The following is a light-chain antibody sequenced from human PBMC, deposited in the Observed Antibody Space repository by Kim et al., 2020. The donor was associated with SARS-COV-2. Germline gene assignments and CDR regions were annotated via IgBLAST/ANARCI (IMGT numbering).Light chain of an antibody. CDR3: QQRSSWPWT. V-gene: IGKV3-11*01. CDR1: HSVSSV. CDR2: DAC. J-gene: IGKJ1*01. Sequence: LSPGESATRSCRASHSVSSVLSWYQQRPGQAPRLLIYDACNRATGIPARFSGSGSGTDLTLTISSLEPEDFAIYYCQQRSSWPWTFGQGTKVEIK.